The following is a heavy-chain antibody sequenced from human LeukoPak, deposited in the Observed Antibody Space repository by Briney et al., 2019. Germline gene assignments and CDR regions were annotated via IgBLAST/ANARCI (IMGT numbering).Heavy chain of an antibody. Sequence: PGESLTLSCAASGFTLSGAWMHWVRQAPGKGLVWVSRINNDGTTTMYADSVKGRFTLSRDNDKNTLYLQMNSLRAEDTAVYYCARVSGPGMNEYFHLWGQGTLVTVSS. CDR1: GFTLSGAW. CDR3: ARVSGPGMNEYFHL. J-gene: IGHJ1*01. D-gene: IGHD3-10*01. V-gene: IGHV3-74*03. CDR2: INNDGTTT.